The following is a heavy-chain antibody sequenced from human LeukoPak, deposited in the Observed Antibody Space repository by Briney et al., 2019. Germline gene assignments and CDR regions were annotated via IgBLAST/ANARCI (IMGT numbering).Heavy chain of an antibody. Sequence: PGGSLRLSCATSGFTFSAYEMNWVRQAPGKGLEWISYTSDSGVSIHYADSVRGRFSISRDNAKDALLLQMNTLRAEDTAVYYCVRGRHSANNYGGDYWGQGTLVTVSS. D-gene: IGHD5-12*01. CDR1: GFTFSAYE. J-gene: IGHJ4*02. V-gene: IGHV3-48*03. CDR3: VRGRHSANNYGGDY. CDR2: TSDSGVSI.